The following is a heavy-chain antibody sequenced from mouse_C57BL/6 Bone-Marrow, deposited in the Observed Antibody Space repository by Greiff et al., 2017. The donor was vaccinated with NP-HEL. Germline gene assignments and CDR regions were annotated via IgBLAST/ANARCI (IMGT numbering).Heavy chain of an antibody. CDR2: ISSGGSYT. J-gene: IGHJ3*01. V-gene: IGHV5-6*01. D-gene: IGHD2-4*01. CDR1: GFTFSSYG. CDR3: ARQDDYDGAWFAY. Sequence: EVKLVESGGDLVKPGGSLKLSCAASGFTFSSYGMSWVRQTPDKRLEWVATISSGGSYTYYPDSVKGRFTISRDNAKNTLYLQMSSLKSEYTAMYYGARQDDYDGAWFAYWGQGTLVTVSA.